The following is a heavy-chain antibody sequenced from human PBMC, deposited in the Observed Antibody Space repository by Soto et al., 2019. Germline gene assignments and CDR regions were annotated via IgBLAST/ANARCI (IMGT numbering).Heavy chain of an antibody. CDR1: GYTFTSYD. CDR3: ARVGYSYGYAYYYYYGMDV. D-gene: IGHD5-18*01. V-gene: IGHV1-8*01. Sequence: ASVRVSCKASGYTFTSYDINWVRQATGQGLEWMGWMNPNSGSTGYAQKFQGRVTMTRNTSISTAYMELSSLRSEDTAVYYCARVGYSYGYAYYYYYGMDVWGQGTTVTVSS. CDR2: MNPNSGST. J-gene: IGHJ6*02.